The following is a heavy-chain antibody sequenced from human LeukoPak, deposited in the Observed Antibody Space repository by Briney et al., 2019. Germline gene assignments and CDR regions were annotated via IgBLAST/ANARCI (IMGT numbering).Heavy chain of an antibody. CDR1: GFTFTSYS. CDR3: ARDPDYYDFWSGYYRPYYFDY. D-gene: IGHD3-3*01. V-gene: IGHV3-21*01. J-gene: IGHJ4*02. Sequence: GGSLRLSCAASGFTFTSYSLNWVRQAPGKGLEWVSSISSSSSYIYYADSVKARFTISRDNAKNSLYLQMYSLRAEDTAVYYCARDPDYYDFWSGYYRPYYFDYWGQGTLVTVSS. CDR2: ISSSSSYI.